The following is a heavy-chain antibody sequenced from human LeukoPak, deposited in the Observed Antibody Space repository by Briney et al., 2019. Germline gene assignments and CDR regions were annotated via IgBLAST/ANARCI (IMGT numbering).Heavy chain of an antibody. D-gene: IGHD5-12*01. Sequence: GGSLRLSCAASGFTFSSYEMNWVRQAPGKGLEWVSYISSSGSTIYYADSVKGRFTISGDNAKNSLYLQMNSLRAEDTAVYYCAREGDSGYDSYFDYWGQGTLVTVSS. CDR1: GFTFSSYE. CDR3: AREGDSGYDSYFDY. V-gene: IGHV3-48*03. J-gene: IGHJ4*02. CDR2: ISSSGSTI.